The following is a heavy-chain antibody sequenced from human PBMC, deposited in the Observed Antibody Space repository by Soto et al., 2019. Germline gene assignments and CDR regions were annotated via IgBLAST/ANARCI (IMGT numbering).Heavy chain of an antibody. CDR1: GYTFSTYA. J-gene: IGHJ4*02. V-gene: IGHV1-3*05. CDR2: FNGGNGNI. CDR3: ARGNVRGGCLDY. Sequence: QVQLVQSGAEERKPGASVKVSCKASGYTFSTYAMHWVRRAPGQSLEWMGWFNGGNGNIKYSQKFEGRVTITTDTAASTPYMELNMLRSEDTAVYYCARGNVRGGCLDYWGQGTLVSVSS. D-gene: IGHD3-10*01.